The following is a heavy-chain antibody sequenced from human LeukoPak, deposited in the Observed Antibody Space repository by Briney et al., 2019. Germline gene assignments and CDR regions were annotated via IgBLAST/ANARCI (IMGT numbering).Heavy chain of an antibody. D-gene: IGHD2-15*01. J-gene: IGHJ4*02. V-gene: IGHV4-4*02. Sequence: PSGTLSLTCAVSGGSISSSNWWSWVRQPPGKGLEWIGEIYHSGSTNYNPSLKSRVTISVDKSKNQFSLKLSSVTAADTAVYYCARARGYCSGGSCYSDYWGQGTLVTVSS. CDR1: GGSISSSNW. CDR2: IYHSGST. CDR3: ARARGYCSGGSCYSDY.